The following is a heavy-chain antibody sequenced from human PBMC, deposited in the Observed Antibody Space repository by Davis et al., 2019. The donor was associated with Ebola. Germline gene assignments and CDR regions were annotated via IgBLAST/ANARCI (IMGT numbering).Heavy chain of an antibody. D-gene: IGHD3-3*01. CDR3: AKEPLPARGDFWSGYYSPPSYYYYGMDV. V-gene: IGHV3-48*01. CDR1: GFTFSSYS. J-gene: IGHJ6*02. Sequence: PGGSLRLSCAASGFTFSSYSMNWVRQAPGKGLEWVSYISSSSSTIYYADSVKGRFTISRDNAKNSLYLQMNSLRAEDTAVYYCAKEPLPARGDFWSGYYSPPSYYYYGMDVWGQGTTVTVSS. CDR2: ISSSSSTI.